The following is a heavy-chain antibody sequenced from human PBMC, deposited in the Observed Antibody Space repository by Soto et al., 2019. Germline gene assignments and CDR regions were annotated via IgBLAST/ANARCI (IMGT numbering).Heavy chain of an antibody. CDR1: GFTFSSYE. CDR3: ARNCGHYDAFNL. D-gene: IGHD2-21*01. CDR2: ISNSGNTI. J-gene: IGHJ3*01. V-gene: IGHV3-48*03. Sequence: GGSLRLSCAASGFTFSSYEMYWVRQAPGKGLEWVSYISNSGNTIYSADSVKGRFAISRDNAKSSLYLQMNSLRAEDTALYYCARNCGHYDAFNLWGQGTMVTVSS.